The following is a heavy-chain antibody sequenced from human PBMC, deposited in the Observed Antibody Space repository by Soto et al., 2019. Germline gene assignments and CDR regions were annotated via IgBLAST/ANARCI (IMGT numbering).Heavy chain of an antibody. D-gene: IGHD5-12*01. V-gene: IGHV1-69*13. Sequence: SVKVSCKASGYTFTSYAISWVPQAPGQGLEWMGGIIPIFGTANYAQKFQGRVTITADESTSTAYMELSSLRSEDTAVYYCASGSGYDNGDYWGQGTLVTVSS. CDR3: ASGSGYDNGDY. J-gene: IGHJ4*02. CDR2: IIPIFGTA. CDR1: GYTFTSYA.